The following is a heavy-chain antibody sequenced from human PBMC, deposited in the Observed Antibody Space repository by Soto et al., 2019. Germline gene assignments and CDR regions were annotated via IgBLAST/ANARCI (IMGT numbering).Heavy chain of an antibody. CDR2: ISADNGDT. CDR3: ARCYCSAGSCFTCWHFDL. V-gene: IGHV1-18*01. CDR1: GYTFTTFG. D-gene: IGHD2-15*01. J-gene: IGHJ2*01. Sequence: QVQVVQSGAEVKKPGASVKVACKASGYTFTTFGMSWVRQAPGQGLEWMGWISADNGDTNSAQKFQDRVTMTTDTSTNTAYMELRSLTSDDTAVYYGARCYCSAGSCFTCWHFDLWGRGTLVTVSS.